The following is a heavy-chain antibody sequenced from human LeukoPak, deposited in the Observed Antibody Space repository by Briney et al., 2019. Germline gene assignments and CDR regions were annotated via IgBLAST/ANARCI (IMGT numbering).Heavy chain of an antibody. CDR3: ARAPGKTYYYDSSGFDY. J-gene: IGHJ4*02. Sequence: SETLSLTCTVSGGSISSSSYYWGWIRQPPGKGLEWIGSIYYSGSTYYNPSLKSRVTISVDTSKNQFSLKLSSVTAADTAVYYCARAPGKTYYYDSSGFDYWGQGTLVTVSS. CDR1: GGSISSSSYY. V-gene: IGHV4-39*07. CDR2: IYYSGST. D-gene: IGHD3-22*01.